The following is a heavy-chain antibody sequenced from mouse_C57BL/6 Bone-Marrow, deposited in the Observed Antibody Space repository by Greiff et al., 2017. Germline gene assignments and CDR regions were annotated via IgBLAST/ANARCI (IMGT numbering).Heavy chain of an antibody. CDR1: GFTFSSYG. CDR2: ISSGGSYT. V-gene: IGHV5-6*01. J-gene: IGHJ2*01. D-gene: IGHD4-1*01. CDR3: ARLTLDY. Sequence: EVMLVESGGDLVKPGGSLKLSCAASGFTFSSYGMSWVRQTPDKRLEWVATISSGGSYTYYPDSVKGRFTISRDNAKNTLYLQMSSLESEDTARYYCARLTLDYWGQGTTLTVSS.